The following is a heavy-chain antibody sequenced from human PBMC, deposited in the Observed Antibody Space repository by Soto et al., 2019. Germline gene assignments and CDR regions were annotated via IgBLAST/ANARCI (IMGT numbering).Heavy chain of an antibody. J-gene: IGHJ4*02. D-gene: IGHD4-17*01. CDR3: AKGADYGDPFDY. Sequence: SLRLSCAASGFTFDDYAMHWVRQAPGKGLEWVSGISWNSGSIGYADSVKGRFTISRDNAKNSLYLQMNGLRAEDTALYYCAKGADYGDPFDYWGQGTLVTVSS. CDR1: GFTFDDYA. CDR2: ISWNSGSI. V-gene: IGHV3-9*01.